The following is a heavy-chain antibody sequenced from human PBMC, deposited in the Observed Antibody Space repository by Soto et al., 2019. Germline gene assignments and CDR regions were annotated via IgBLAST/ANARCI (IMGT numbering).Heavy chain of an antibody. J-gene: IGHJ5*02. V-gene: IGHV4-39*01. CDR3: ASPKIAFYNWFDP. D-gene: IGHD3-3*02. CDR1: GGSISSSSYY. Sequence: QLQLQESGPGLVKPSETLSLTCTVSGGSISSSSYYWGWIRQPPGKGLEWIGSIYYSGSTYYNPSLKSRVTISVDTSKNQFSLTLSSVTAADTAVYYCASPKIAFYNWFDPWGQGPLVTVSS. CDR2: IYYSGST.